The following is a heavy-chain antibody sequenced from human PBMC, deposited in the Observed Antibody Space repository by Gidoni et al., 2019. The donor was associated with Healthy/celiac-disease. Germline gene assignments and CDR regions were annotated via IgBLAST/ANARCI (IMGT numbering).Heavy chain of an antibody. J-gene: IGHJ4*02. CDR2: TSYDGNNK. CDR3: AKEGTQEWLQLDKYYFDY. V-gene: IGHV3-30*18. Sequence: QVQLVESGGCVVQPGRSLRLSCAPSGFTFCRYGMHTVRQAPGKELEWVAVTSYDGNNKYYADSVKGRFTISRDNSKNTLYLQMNSLRAEDAAVYYCAKEGTQEWLQLDKYYFDYWGQGTLVTVSS. CDR1: GFTFCRYG. D-gene: IGHD5-12*01.